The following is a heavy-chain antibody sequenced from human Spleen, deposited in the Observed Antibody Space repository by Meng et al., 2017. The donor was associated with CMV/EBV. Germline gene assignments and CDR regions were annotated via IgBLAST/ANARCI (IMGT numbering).Heavy chain of an antibody. D-gene: IGHD1-1*01. CDR1: GLTVRSYG. Sequence: ASGLTVRSYGLNWVRQAPGKGLEWVAFIRSDGSNRYYADSVEGRFTFFRDTLKDTLSLEMNSLRVEDTAMYYCAITQKWNPAYLEHWGQGTVVTVSS. V-gene: IGHV3-30*02. CDR3: AITQKWNPAYLEH. CDR2: IRSDGSNR. J-gene: IGHJ4*02.